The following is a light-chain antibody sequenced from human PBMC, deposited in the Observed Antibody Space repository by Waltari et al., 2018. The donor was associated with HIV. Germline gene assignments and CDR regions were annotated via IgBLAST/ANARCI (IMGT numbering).Light chain of an antibody. CDR2: EVS. CDR3: CSYAGSSTYV. V-gene: IGLV2-23*02. CDR1: SSDVGSYNL. Sequence: QSALTQPASVSGSPGQSITISCTGPSSDVGSYNLASWYQQHPGKAPKLMIYEVSKRPSGVSNRFPGSKSGKTASLTIAGLQAEDEADYYCCSYAGSSTYVFGTGTKVTVL. J-gene: IGLJ1*01.